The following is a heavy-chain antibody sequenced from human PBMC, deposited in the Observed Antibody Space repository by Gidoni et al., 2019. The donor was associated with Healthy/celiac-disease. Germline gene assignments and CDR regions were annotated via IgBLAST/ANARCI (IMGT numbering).Heavy chain of an antibody. CDR1: RFTFRSYS. CDR3: ARDMWELPRSLDY. Sequence: EVPLVECGGGLVKPGGSLRLPCEASRFTFRSYSMNWVRQAPGKGLEWVSSISSSSSYISYADSVKGRFTISRDNAKNSLYLQMNSLRAEDTAVYYCARDMWELPRSLDYWGQGTLVTVSS. CDR2: ISSSSSYI. J-gene: IGHJ4*02. D-gene: IGHD1-26*01. V-gene: IGHV3-21*01.